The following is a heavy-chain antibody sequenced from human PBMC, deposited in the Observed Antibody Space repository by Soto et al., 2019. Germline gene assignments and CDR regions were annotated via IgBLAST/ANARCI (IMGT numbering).Heavy chain of an antibody. Sequence: PGGSLRLSCVASEFTFTDYAMTWVRQAPGKGLEWLSTISGSGATTYYADSVKGRFTISRDNSKNTLYLHMNSLRAEDTAVYFCAKRKGVLRATTAFDYWGQGTLVTVSS. CDR3: AKRKGVLRATTAFDY. CDR2: ISGSGATT. V-gene: IGHV3-23*01. J-gene: IGHJ4*02. D-gene: IGHD1-26*01. CDR1: EFTFTDYA.